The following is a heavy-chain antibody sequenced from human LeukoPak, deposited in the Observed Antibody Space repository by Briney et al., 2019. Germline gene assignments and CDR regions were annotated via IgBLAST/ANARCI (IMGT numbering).Heavy chain of an antibody. Sequence: PGGSLRLSCAASGFTFSSYAMHWVRQAPGKGLEWVAVISYDGSNKYYADSVKGRFTISRDNSKNTLYLQMNSLRAEDTAVYYCARDVDPGIAVAGSFDHWGQGTLVTVSS. V-gene: IGHV3-30-3*01. D-gene: IGHD6-19*01. CDR2: ISYDGSNK. J-gene: IGHJ4*02. CDR1: GFTFSSYA. CDR3: ARDVDPGIAVAGSFDH.